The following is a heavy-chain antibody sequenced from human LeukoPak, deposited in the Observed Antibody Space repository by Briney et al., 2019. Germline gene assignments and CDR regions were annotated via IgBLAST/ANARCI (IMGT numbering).Heavy chain of an antibody. CDR2: IIPIFGTA. CDR1: GGTFSSYA. Sequence: SVKVSCKASGGTFSSYAISWVRQAPGQGLEWMGGIIPIFGTANYAQKFQGRVTITADESTSTAYMELSSLRSEDTAVYYCAREKGSIVVVTSHLYYYGMDVWGQGTTVTVSS. CDR3: AREKGSIVVVTSHLYYYGMDV. J-gene: IGHJ6*02. D-gene: IGHD2-21*02. V-gene: IGHV1-69*13.